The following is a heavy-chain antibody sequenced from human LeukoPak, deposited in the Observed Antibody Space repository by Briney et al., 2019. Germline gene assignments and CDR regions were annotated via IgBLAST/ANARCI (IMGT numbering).Heavy chain of an antibody. J-gene: IGHJ4*02. Sequence: GGSLRLSCAASGFTFSRHSINWVRQAPGKGLEWVSSISSSSSYIYYADSVKGRFTISRDNAKNSLYLQMNSLRAEDTAVYYCARDRPQFNDYWGQGTLVTVSS. CDR1: GFTFSRHS. CDR2: ISSSSSYI. CDR3: ARDRPQFNDY. V-gene: IGHV3-21*01.